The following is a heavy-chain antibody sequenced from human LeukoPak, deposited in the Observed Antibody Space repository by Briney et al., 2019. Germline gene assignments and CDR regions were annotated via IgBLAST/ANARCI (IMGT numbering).Heavy chain of an antibody. CDR2: IIPILGIA. CDR1: GGTFSSYA. Sequence: SVKVSCKASGGTFSSYAISWVRQAPGQGLEWMGRIIPILGIANYAQKFQGRVTITADKSTSTAYMELSSLRSEDTAVYYCARDRYYDSRGRYYFDYWGQGTQVTVSS. J-gene: IGHJ4*02. V-gene: IGHV1-69*04. D-gene: IGHD3-22*01. CDR3: ARDRYYDSRGRYYFDY.